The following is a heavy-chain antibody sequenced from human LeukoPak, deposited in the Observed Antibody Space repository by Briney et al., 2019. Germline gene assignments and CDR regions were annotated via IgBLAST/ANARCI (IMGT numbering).Heavy chain of an antibody. CDR2: ISGSGGST. V-gene: IGHV3-23*01. CDR1: GFTFSSYA. CDR3: AKGGRYCGGDCPLDY. J-gene: IGHJ4*02. D-gene: IGHD2-21*02. Sequence: GGSLRLSCAASGFTFSSYAMSWVRQAPGKGLEWVSAISGSGGSTYYADSVKGRFTISRDNSKNTLYLQMNSLRAEDTAVYYCAKGGRYCGGDCPLDYWGQGTLVTVPS.